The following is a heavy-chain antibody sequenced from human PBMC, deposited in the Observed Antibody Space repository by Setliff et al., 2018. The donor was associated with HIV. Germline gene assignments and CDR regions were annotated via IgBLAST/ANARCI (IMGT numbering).Heavy chain of an antibody. CDR2: IYHSGST. V-gene: IGHV4-38-2*01. Sequence: SSETLSLTCGGSGYSINSGYFWGWIRQPPGQGLEWIGSIYHSGSTYYNPSLKSRVTISIDTSKNEFSLKLSFDTAADTAVYYCARHGDIVVVTAIPFDFLGRVPLVTVSS. D-gene: IGHD2-21*02. CDR3: ARHGDIVVVTAIPFDF. CDR1: GYSINSGYF. J-gene: IGHJ2*01.